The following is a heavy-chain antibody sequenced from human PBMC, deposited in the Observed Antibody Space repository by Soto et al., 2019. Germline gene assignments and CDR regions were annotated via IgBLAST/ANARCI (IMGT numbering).Heavy chain of an antibody. J-gene: IGHJ3*02. D-gene: IGHD1-7*01. CDR2: IKSKTDGGTI. CDR1: GFIFSNAW. CDR3: TTDARTGTEGADAFDI. Sequence: EVQLVESGGGLVKPGGSLRLSCAASGFIFSNAWMSWFPQPPGKGLGWVGRIKSKTDGGTIDYPEPVKGRFTISRDDSKNTLYLQMNSLKTEDTAVYYCTTDARTGTEGADAFDIWGQGTMVTVSS. V-gene: IGHV3-15*01.